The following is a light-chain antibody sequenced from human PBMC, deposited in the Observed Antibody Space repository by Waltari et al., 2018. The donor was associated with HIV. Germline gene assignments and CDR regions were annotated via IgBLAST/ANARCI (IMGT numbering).Light chain of an antibody. CDR2: GAS. CDR3: QQSETYPIT. V-gene: IGKV1-9*01. J-gene: IGKJ5*01. CDR1: VAISNY. Sequence: DIQLTQSPSFLSASVGDRVTITCRANVAISNYLVWYQQKPGTAPKLLIYGASTLQRGVPSRFSGSGSGTDFILTSSSLQPEDFATYYCQQSETYPITFGQGTRLDI.